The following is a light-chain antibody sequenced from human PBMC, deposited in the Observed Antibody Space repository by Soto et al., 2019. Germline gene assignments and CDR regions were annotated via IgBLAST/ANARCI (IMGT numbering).Light chain of an antibody. J-gene: IGLJ1*01. V-gene: IGLV2-8*01. Sequence: QSALTQPPSASGSPGQSVTISCTGTSSDVGGYNSVSWYQQHPGKAPKLMIYDDSKRPSGVPDRFSGSKSGNTASLTVSGLQAEDEADYYCSSYAGTHIVFGTGTKVTVL. CDR1: SSDVGGYNS. CDR3: SSYAGTHIV. CDR2: DDS.